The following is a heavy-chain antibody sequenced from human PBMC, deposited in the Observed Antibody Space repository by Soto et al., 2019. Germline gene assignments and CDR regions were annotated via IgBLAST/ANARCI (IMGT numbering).Heavy chain of an antibody. CDR2: ISGSGSST. Sequence: GGSLRLSCAASGFTFSSYAMSWVRQAPGKGLEWVSAISGSGSSTYYADSVKGRFTISRDNSKNTLYLQMNSLRAEDTAVYYCAREVSTRTTQKYYYYGMDVWGQGTTVTVSS. CDR3: AREVSTRTTQKYYYYGMDV. V-gene: IGHV3-23*01. CDR1: GFTFSSYA. J-gene: IGHJ6*02. D-gene: IGHD4-17*01.